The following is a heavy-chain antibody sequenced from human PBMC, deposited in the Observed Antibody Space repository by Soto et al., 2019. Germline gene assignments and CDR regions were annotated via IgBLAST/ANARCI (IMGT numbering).Heavy chain of an antibody. CDR3: VRGGNPYHYATSGPGTFDK. J-gene: IGHJ4*02. Sequence: QVQLQESGPGLVKPSQTLCLTCSVSGDSVSSGDSYWSWIRQPPGKALEWIGYTSFSGYTSYSPSLKSRVTISVDMSKSQFSLRLTSVTAPDTAVYYCVRGGNPYHYATSGPGTFDKWGQGTLVSVSS. D-gene: IGHD1-26*01. V-gene: IGHV4-30-4*01. CDR1: GDSVSSGDSY. CDR2: TSFSGYT.